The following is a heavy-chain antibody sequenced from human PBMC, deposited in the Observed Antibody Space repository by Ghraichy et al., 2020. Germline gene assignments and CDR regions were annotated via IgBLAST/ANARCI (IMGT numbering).Heavy chain of an antibody. CDR2: ISGSGGST. CDR3: AKGGAYYDFWSGYLRVGEYYYYMDV. J-gene: IGHJ6*03. Sequence: GESLNISCAASGFTFSSYAMSWVRQAPGKGLEWVSAISGSGGSTYYADSVKGRFTISRDNSKNTLYLQMNSLRAEDTAVYYCAKGGAYYDFWSGYLRVGEYYYYMDVWGKGTTVTVSS. D-gene: IGHD3-3*01. CDR1: GFTFSSYA. V-gene: IGHV3-23*01.